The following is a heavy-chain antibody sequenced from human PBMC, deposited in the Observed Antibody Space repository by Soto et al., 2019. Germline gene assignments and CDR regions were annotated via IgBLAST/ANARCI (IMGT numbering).Heavy chain of an antibody. CDR3: ARVSTGGLDY. J-gene: IGHJ4*02. Sequence: SETLSLTCAVYGGSFICYYWSWIRQPPGKGLEWIGEINHSGSTNYNPPLKSRVTISVDTSKNQFSLKLSSVTAADTAVYYCARVSTGGLDYWGQGNLVTVSS. CDR2: INHSGST. D-gene: IGHD3-9*01. CDR1: GGSFICYY. V-gene: IGHV4-34*01.